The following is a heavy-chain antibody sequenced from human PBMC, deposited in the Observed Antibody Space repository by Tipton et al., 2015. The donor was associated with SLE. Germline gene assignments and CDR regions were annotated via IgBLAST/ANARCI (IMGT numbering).Heavy chain of an antibody. V-gene: IGHV4-59*01. CDR2: IYYSGST. J-gene: IGHJ4*02. CDR3: ARGLSPGYFDY. CDR1: GGSFSGYY. Sequence: TLSLTCAVYGGSFSGYYWSWIRQPPGKGLEWIGYIYYSGSTNYNPSLKSRVTISVDTSKNQFSLKLSSVTAADTAVYYCARGLSPGYFDYWGQGTLVTVSS.